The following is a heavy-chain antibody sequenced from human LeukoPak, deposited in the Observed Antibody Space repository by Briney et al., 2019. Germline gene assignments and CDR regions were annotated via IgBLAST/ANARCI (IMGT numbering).Heavy chain of an antibody. J-gene: IGHJ4*02. V-gene: IGHV3-64*01. Sequence: GWALRLSCAASVFTFSTYPMHWVRQAPAKGLEYVSAISANGGSIFYANSVKGRFTISRDNSKNTLYLQMGSLREEDMGVYYCARGRSFDCWGQGTLVTVSA. CDR2: ISANGGSI. CDR3: ARGRSFDC. CDR1: VFTFSTYP.